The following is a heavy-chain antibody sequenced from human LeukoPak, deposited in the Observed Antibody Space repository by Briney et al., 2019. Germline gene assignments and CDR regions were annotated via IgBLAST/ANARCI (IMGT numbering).Heavy chain of an antibody. CDR1: GFTFSSYW. CDR2: IKQDGSEK. V-gene: IGHV3-7*01. D-gene: IGHD6-19*01. J-gene: IGHJ2*01. CDR3: ARISGGVVAGNEDWYFDL. Sequence: AGSLRLSCAASGFTFSSYWMSWVRQAPGKGLEWGADIKQDGSEKYYVDSVKGRFTISRDNAKNSLYLQMNSLRAEDTAVYYCARISGGVVAGNEDWYFDLWGRGTLVTVSS.